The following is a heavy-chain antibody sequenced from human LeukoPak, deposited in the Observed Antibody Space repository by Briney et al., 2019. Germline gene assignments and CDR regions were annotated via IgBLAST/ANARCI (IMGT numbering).Heavy chain of an antibody. CDR3: ARMGLVDDC. J-gene: IGHJ4*02. Sequence: PSETLSLTCTVSGGSISSSSYYWGWIRQPPGKGLEWIGSIYYSGSTYYNPSLKSRVTISVDTSKNQFSLKLSSVTAADTAVYYCARMGLVDDCWGQGTLVTVSS. D-gene: IGHD3/OR15-3a*01. CDR1: GGSISSSSYY. V-gene: IGHV4-39*07. CDR2: IYYSGST.